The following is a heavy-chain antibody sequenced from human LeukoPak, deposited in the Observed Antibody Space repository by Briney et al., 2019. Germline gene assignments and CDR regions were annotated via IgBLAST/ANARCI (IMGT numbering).Heavy chain of an antibody. CDR3: AGQRSGYYGY. J-gene: IGHJ4*02. CDR2: IYYSGST. V-gene: IGHV4-59*08. D-gene: IGHD3-22*01. CDR1: GGSISSYY. Sequence: SETLSLTCTVSGGSISSYYWSWIRQPPGKGLEWIGYIYYSGSTNYNPSLKSRVTISVDTSKNQFSLRLSSVTAADTAVYYCAGQRSGYYGYWGQGTLVTVSS.